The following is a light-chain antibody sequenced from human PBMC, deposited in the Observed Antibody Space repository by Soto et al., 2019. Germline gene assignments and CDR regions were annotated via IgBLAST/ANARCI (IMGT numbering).Light chain of an antibody. V-gene: IGKV4-1*01. Sequence: DIVMTQSPDSLAVSLGERATINCKSSQSVLYSSNNNNYLAWHRQKPGQPPKLLIYWASTRESGVPDRFSGSGYGTDFTLTISTLKAEDVAVYYCQQYYSIPPSFGGGTKVDIK. CDR1: QSVLYSSNNNNY. J-gene: IGKJ4*02. CDR2: WAS. CDR3: QQYYSIPPS.